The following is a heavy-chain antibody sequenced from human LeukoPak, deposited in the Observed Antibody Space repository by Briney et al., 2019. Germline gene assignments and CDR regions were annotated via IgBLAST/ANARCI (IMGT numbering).Heavy chain of an antibody. CDR1: GYTSTTYG. V-gene: IGHV1-18*01. D-gene: IGHD4-17*01. J-gene: IGHJ4*02. Sequence: ASVKVSCKASGYTSTTYGISWVRQAPGQGLEWMGWTYNSYTHYAQTLRDRLTMTTDTSTSTSYMELRSLRSDDTAVYYCARSEGMTTVTTFFLPECPGDYWGQGTLVTVSS. CDR3: ARSEGMTTVTTFFLPECPGDY. CDR2: TYNSYT.